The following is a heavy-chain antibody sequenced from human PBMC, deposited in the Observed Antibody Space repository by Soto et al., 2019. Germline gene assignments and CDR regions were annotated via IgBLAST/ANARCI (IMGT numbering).Heavy chain of an antibody. D-gene: IGHD2-2*01. Sequence: ASVKVSCKASGYTFTSYYMHWVRQAPGQGLEWMGIINPSGGSTSYAQKFQGRVTMTRDTSTSTVYMELSSLRSEDTAVYYCARDRVLVATAIGGMDAWGQGTTVTVSS. J-gene: IGHJ6*02. V-gene: IGHV1-46*01. CDR2: INPSGGST. CDR1: GYTFTSYY. CDR3: ARDRVLVATAIGGMDA.